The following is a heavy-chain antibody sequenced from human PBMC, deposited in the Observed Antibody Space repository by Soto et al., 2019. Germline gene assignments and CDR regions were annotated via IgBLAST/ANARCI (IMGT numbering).Heavy chain of an antibody. CDR2: INHSGST. D-gene: IGHD4-17*01. V-gene: IGHV4-34*01. CDR1: GGSFSGYY. Sequence: SETLSLTCAVYGGSFSGYYWSWIRQPPGKGLEWIGEINHSGSTNYNPSLKSRVTISVDTSRNQFSLKLSSVTAADTAVYYCARETYGDYVGYFDPWGQG. CDR3: ARETYGDYVGYFDP. J-gene: IGHJ5*02.